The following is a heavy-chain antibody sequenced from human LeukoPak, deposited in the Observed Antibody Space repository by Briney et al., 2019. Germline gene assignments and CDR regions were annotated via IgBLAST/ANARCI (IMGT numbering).Heavy chain of an antibody. J-gene: IGHJ4*02. CDR2: ISSSSSYI. CDR1: GFTFSSYT. Sequence: GGSLRLSCAASGFTFSSYTMSWVRQAPEKGLEWVSSISSSSSYIYYADSLKGRFTISRDNSKNTLYLQMNSLRAEDTAVYYCAKTLGYCSGGSCYSGVIDYWGQGTLVTVSS. V-gene: IGHV3-21*04. D-gene: IGHD2-15*01. CDR3: AKTLGYCSGGSCYSGVIDY.